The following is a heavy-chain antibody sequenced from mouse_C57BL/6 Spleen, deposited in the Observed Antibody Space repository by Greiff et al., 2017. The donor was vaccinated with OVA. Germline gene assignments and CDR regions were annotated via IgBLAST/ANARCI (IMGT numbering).Heavy chain of an antibody. CDR2: IDPNSGGT. V-gene: IGHV1-72*01. J-gene: IGHJ3*01. CDR3: ARDSSGYPWFAY. D-gene: IGHD3-2*02. CDR1: GYTFTSYW. Sequence: VQLQQPGAELVKPGASVKMSCKASGYTFTSYWMHWVKQRPGRGLEWIGRIDPNSGGTKYNEKFKSKATLTVDKPSSTAYIQLSSLTSEDSSVYYCARDSSGYPWFAYWGQGTLVTVSA.